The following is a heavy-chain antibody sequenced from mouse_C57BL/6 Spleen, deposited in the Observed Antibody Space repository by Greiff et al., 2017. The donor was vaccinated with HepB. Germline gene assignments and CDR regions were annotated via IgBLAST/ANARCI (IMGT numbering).Heavy chain of an antibody. Sequence: ESGPGLVKPSQSLSLTCSVTGYSITSGYYWNWIRQFPGNKLEWIGYISYDGSNNYNPSLKNRISITRDTSKNQFFLKLNSVTTEDTATYYCARRDYDSMDYWGQGTSVTVSS. CDR2: ISYDGSN. CDR1: GYSITSGYY. CDR3: ARRDYDSMDY. J-gene: IGHJ4*01. D-gene: IGHD2-4*01. V-gene: IGHV3-6*01.